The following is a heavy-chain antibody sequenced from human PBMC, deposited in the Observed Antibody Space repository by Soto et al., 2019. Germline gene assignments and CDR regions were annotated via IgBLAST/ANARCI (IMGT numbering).Heavy chain of an antibody. D-gene: IGHD2-21*02. Sequence: QVQLVQSGPEVKEPGSSVRISCRSGGDTFSSYTVSWVRQTPGQGLEWMGRIIPVLGVTNYSRKFKGRVNITAHKSKVTAHMELSSLGSEDTARYYWVRRRYCGVDCYTQYCYGMDVWGQGTSVIVSS. V-gene: IGHV1-69*02. CDR1: GDTFSSYT. CDR2: IIPVLGVT. CDR3: VRRRYCGVDCYTQYCYGMDV. J-gene: IGHJ6*02.